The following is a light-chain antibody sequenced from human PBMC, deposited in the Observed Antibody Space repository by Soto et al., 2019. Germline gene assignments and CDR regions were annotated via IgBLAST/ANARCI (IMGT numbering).Light chain of an antibody. CDR1: MRDVGAYNL. CDR3: SSYTSSSTLVV. Sequence: QSALTQPASVSGSAGQSITISCSGTMRDVGAYNLVSWYQQHPGTAPKLIIYEVRNRPSGISSRFSGSRSGNTASLTISGLQSEDEGDYYCSSYTSSSTLVVFGGGTKVTVL. J-gene: IGLJ2*01. CDR2: EVR. V-gene: IGLV2-14*01.